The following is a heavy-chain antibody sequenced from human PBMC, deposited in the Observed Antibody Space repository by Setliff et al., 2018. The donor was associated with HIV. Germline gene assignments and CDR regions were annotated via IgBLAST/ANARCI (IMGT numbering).Heavy chain of an antibody. CDR1: GFTFSTYS. CDR3: AKELAASGLGYFDS. CDR2: ISSGSGTI. D-gene: IGHD3-22*01. V-gene: IGHV3-48*01. Sequence: ETLSLSCAASGFTFSTYSMNWVRQAPGKGLEWVSYISSGSGTIYYADSVKGRFTISRDNSKNTVYLQMNSLRAEDTAEYYCAKELAASGLGYFDSWGRGILVTVSS. J-gene: IGHJ4*02.